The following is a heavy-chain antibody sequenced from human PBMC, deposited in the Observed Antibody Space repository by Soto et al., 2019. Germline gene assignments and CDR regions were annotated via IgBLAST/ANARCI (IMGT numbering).Heavy chain of an antibody. CDR2: IYYSGST. D-gene: IGHD7-27*01. Sequence: QLQLQESGPGLVKPSETLSLTCTVSGGSISSSIYYWGWIRQPPGKGLEWIGSIYYSGSTYYNPSLKSRVTISVDTSKNHFSLKLSSVTAADTAVYYCARPLTGDMSGLSYWGQGTLVTVSS. CDR3: ARPLTGDMSGLSY. J-gene: IGHJ4*02. CDR1: GGSISSSIYY. V-gene: IGHV4-39*01.